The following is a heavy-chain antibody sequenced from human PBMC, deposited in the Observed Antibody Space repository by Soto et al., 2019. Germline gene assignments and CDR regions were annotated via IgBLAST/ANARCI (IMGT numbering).Heavy chain of an antibody. CDR1: SSAVSGSVYY. J-gene: IGHJ4*02. V-gene: IGHV4-30-4*01. CDR2: IAYSGST. D-gene: IGHD2-15*01. Sequence: LCLTCPDPSSAVSGSVYYWCGGRQPPGKGLAWIGYIAYSGSTFDNPSLKSRLTISVDTSKNQFSLKLSSVTAAATAVYYCASRVVDAGYFDYSGQRTMVTVSS. CDR3: ASRVVDAGYFDY.